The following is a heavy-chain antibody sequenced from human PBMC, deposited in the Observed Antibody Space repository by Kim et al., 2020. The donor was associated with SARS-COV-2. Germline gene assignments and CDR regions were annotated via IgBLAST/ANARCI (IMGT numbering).Heavy chain of an antibody. D-gene: IGHD3-10*01. V-gene: IGHV3-30*07. J-gene: IGHJ2*01. Sequence: ADSVKDRFTISRDTSKNTVYLEMNSLRAEDTAVYYCARDIKFDGSAFFDLWGRGTLVSVSS. CDR3: ARDIKFDGSAFFDL.